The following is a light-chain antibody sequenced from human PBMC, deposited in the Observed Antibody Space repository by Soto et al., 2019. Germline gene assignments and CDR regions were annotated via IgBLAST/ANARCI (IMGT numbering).Light chain of an antibody. CDR2: GAS. Sequence: DVQMTQSPSTLSPSAGDIVTITGRASHGFSDGLAWYQQKTGKAPKLLIYGASSLGSGVPSRFSGSGSGKEFTLTIGGLQPDDFATYYCQHYNAFPWPFGQGTKVDNK. CDR1: HGFSDG. V-gene: IGKV1-5*01. CDR3: QHYNAFPWP. J-gene: IGKJ1*01.